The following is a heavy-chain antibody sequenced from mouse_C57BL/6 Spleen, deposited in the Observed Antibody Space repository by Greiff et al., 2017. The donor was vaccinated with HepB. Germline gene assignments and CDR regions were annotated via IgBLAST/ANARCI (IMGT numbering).Heavy chain of an antibody. CDR1: GYSITSGYY. V-gene: IGHV3-6*01. CDR3: ARVYPWFAY. CDR2: ISYDGSN. J-gene: IGHJ3*01. Sequence: EVKLVESGPGLVKPSQSLSLTCSVTGYSITSGYYWNWIRQFPGNKLEWMGYISYDGSNNYNPSLKNRISITRDTSKNQFFLKLNSVTTEDTATYYCARVYPWFAYWGQGTLVTVSA. D-gene: IGHD2-1*01.